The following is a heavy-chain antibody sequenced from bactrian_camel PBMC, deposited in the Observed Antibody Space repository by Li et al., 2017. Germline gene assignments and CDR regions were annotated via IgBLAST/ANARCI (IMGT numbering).Heavy chain of an antibody. D-gene: IGHD6*01. J-gene: IGHJ6*01. CDR3: ATGEALIAGCPTESADFGY. Sequence: HVQLVESGGGSVEAGGSPRLSCARSGYTGSANCMAWFRQTPGKEREGIASIYSGSSRYYIDSVKGRFTISQDNAKNTVYLQMNSLTPEDTAVYYCATGEALIAGCPTESADFGYWGQGTQVTVS. CDR2: IYSGSSR. CDR1: GYTGSANC. V-gene: IGHV3S53*01.